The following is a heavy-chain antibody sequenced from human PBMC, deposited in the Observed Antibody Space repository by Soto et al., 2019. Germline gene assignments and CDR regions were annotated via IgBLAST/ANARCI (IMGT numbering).Heavy chain of an antibody. Sequence: QVQLVQSGAEMKKPGASVKVSCKASGYTFTSYDINWVRQAAGQGPEWMGSVTPRNGDTAFAQKYQGRVTVNSNISMSTVYMEVSNLRSDDTAVYYCARGGSYWARRHYFDSWGQGTLVTVSS. CDR3: ARGGSYWARRHYFDS. CDR2: VTPRNGDT. CDR1: GYTFTSYD. V-gene: IGHV1-8*02. D-gene: IGHD2-8*02. J-gene: IGHJ4*02.